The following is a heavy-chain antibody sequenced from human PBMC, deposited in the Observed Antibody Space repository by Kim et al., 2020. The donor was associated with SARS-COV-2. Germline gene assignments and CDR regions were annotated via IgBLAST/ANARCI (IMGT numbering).Heavy chain of an antibody. CDR3: ARVYGYNYFDY. D-gene: IGHD5-12*01. J-gene: IGHJ4*02. V-gene: IGHV3-72*01. Sequence: GGSLRLSCTASGFTFSYHYMDWVRQAPGKGLVWVGRSRNKANDYTTEYAASVRGRFIISRDDSENSLYLQMNSLKTEDTAVYYCARVYGYNYFDYWGQGILVTVSS. CDR1: GFTFSYHY. CDR2: SRNKANDYTT.